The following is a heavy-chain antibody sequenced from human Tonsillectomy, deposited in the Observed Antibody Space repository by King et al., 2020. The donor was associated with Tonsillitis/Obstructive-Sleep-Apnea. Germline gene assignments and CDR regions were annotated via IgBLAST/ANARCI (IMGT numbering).Heavy chain of an antibody. Sequence: QLQESGPGLVKPSQTLSLTCTVSGGSISSGGYFWSWIRQHPGKGLEWIGYIYYSGSTYYNPSLKSRVTISVDTSKNQFSLKLSSVTAADTAVYYCARTYYYGSGLLYYFDYWGQGTLVTVSS. CDR2: IYYSGST. CDR3: ARTYYYGSGLLYYFDY. V-gene: IGHV4-31*03. D-gene: IGHD3-10*01. J-gene: IGHJ4*02. CDR1: GGSISSGGYF.